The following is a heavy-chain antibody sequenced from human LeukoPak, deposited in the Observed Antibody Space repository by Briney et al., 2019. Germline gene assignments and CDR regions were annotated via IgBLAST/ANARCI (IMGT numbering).Heavy chain of an antibody. CDR3: ARDPRSFYYFDY. V-gene: IGHV3-30-3*01. CDR1: GFTFSSYA. J-gene: IGHJ4*02. CDR2: ISYDGSNK. D-gene: IGHD1-26*01. Sequence: PGGSLRLSCAASGFTFSSYAMHWVRQAPGKGLEWVAVISYDGSNKYYADSVKGRFTLSRDNSKNTLNLQMNSPRAEDTAVYYCARDPRSFYYFDYWGQGTLVTVSS.